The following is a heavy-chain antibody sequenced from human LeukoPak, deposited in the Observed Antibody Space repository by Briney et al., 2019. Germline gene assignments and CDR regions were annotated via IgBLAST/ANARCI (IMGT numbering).Heavy chain of an antibody. D-gene: IGHD6-6*01. CDR3: ARGVRRSSSFRGNWFDP. Sequence: PSETLSLTCNVYGESFSGYYWSWIRQPPGKGLEWIGEINHSGSTNYNPSLKSRVTISVDTSKNQFSLKLSSVTAADTAVYYCARGVRRSSSFRGNWFDPWGQGTLVTVSS. V-gene: IGHV4-34*01. J-gene: IGHJ5*02. CDR1: GESFSGYY. CDR2: INHSGST.